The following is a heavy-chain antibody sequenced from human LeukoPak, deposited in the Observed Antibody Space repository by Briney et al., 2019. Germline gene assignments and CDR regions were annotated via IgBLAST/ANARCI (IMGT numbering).Heavy chain of an antibody. CDR2: IYPGDSDT. CDR1: GYSFTSYW. CDR3: ARQRSSSGRFDY. V-gene: IGHV5-51*01. Sequence: GESLTISCKASGYSFTSYWINWVRQMPGKGLEWMGIIYPGDSDTRYSPSFQGQVTISADKSISTAYLQWSSLKASDTAMYYCARQRSSSGRFDYWGQGTLVTVSS. J-gene: IGHJ4*02. D-gene: IGHD2-15*01.